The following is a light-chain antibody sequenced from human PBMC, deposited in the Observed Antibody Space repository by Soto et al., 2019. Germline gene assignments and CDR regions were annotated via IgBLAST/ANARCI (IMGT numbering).Light chain of an antibody. CDR3: QPYNNWPLT. J-gene: IGKJ4*01. CDR2: GAS. CDR1: QSVSSN. Sequence: EIVMTQSPATLSVSPGDRATLSCRASQSVSSNFAWYQQRPGQAPRLLIYGASTRATDIPARFSGSGSGTEFTLTISRLQSEDFAIYYCQPYNNWPLTFGGGTKVESK. V-gene: IGKV3-15*01.